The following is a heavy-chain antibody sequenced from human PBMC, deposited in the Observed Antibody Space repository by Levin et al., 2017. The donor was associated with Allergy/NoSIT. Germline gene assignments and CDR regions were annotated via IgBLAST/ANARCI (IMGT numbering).Heavy chain of an antibody. CDR3: ARFPLNGDFSNFDY. CDR1: EITFSIYA. J-gene: IGHJ4*02. V-gene: IGHV3-23*01. D-gene: IGHD4-17*01. CDR2: ISGSGGST. Sequence: GGSLRLSCAASEITFSIYAMSWVRQAPGKGLEWVSAISGSGGSTYYADSVKGRFTISRDNSKSTLYLQMNSLRAEDTAVYFCARFPLNGDFSNFDYWGQGTLVTVSS.